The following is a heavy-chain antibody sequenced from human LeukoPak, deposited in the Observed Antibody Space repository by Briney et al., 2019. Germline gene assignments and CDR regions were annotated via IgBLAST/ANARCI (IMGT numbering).Heavy chain of an antibody. D-gene: IGHD6-6*01. CDR3: ASFRGVAALDY. CDR2: IWYDGSNK. CDR1: GFTFSSYG. Sequence: PGGSLRLSCAASGFTFSSYGMHWVRQAPGKGLEWVAVIWYDGSNKYYADSVKGRFTISRDNSKNTLYLQMNSLRAEDTAVYYCASFRGVAALDYWGQGTLVTVSS. V-gene: IGHV3-33*01. J-gene: IGHJ4*02.